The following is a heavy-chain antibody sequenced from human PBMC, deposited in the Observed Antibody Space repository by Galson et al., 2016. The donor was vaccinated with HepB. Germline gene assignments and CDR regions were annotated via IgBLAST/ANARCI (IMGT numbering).Heavy chain of an antibody. CDR1: RFTFSSYA. V-gene: IGHV3-30-3*01. J-gene: IGHJ3*02. CDR2: ISYDGTNR. Sequence: SLRLSCAASRFTFSSYAMNWVRQAPGTGLEWVALISYDGTNRYYEDSVKGRFTISRDNSKNTLYLQMNSLGAEDTAVYYCARSSEWLGLGGAFDIWGQGTMVTVSS. CDR3: ARSSEWLGLGGAFDI. D-gene: IGHD6-19*01.